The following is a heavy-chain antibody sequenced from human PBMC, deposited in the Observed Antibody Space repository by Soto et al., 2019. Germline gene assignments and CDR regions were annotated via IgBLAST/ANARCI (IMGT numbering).Heavy chain of an antibody. CDR1: GFSVSTNY. D-gene: IGHD3-10*01. V-gene: IGHV3-53*01. CDR3: SRIYGSGVVDF. J-gene: IGHJ4*02. Sequence: VQLVESGGGLIQAGGSSRLSCRVSGFSVSTNYMAWVRQVPGKGLEWASVIYSSGQTYYPDTVQARFTISRDNSKNTVYLQMSSLRVEDTGVYSCSRIYGSGVVDFLGQGSLITVSS. CDR2: IYSSGQT.